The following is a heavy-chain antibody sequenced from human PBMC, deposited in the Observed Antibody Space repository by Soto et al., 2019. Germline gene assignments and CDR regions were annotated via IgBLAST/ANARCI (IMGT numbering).Heavy chain of an antibody. D-gene: IGHD1-26*01. V-gene: IGHV4-31*03. J-gene: IGHJ4*02. CDR3: AREGGIVGATAADY. CDR1: GGSISSGGYY. Sequence: QVQLQESGPGLVKPSQTLSLTCTVSGGSISSGGYYWSWIHQHPRKGLEWIGYIYYSGSTYYNPSLKSRVTISVDTSKNQSSLKLSSVTAADTAVYYCAREGGIVGATAADYWGQGTLVTVSS. CDR2: IYYSGST.